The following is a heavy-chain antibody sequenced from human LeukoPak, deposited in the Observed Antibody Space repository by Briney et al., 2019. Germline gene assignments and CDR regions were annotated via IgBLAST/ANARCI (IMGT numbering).Heavy chain of an antibody. V-gene: IGHV3-23*01. CDR1: GFTLSSHG. D-gene: IGHD3-10*01. Sequence: GGSLRLSCAASGFTLSSHGMSWVRQAPGKGLEWVSTISGSGDNTYYADSVKGRFTISRDNSKNTLYLQMNSLRAEDTAVYYCARVTYGSGTYGAFDYWGQGTLVTVSS. J-gene: IGHJ4*02. CDR2: ISGSGDNT. CDR3: ARVTYGSGTYGAFDY.